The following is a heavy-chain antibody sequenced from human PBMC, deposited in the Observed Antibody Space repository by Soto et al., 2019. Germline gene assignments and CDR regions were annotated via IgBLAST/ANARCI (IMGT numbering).Heavy chain of an antibody. CDR2: IIPIFGTS. Sequence: QVQLVQSGAEVKKPGSSVKVSCKASGGTFNNHAINWVRQAPGQGLEWMGGIIPIFGTSNHAQKFQGRVPVSAAESSRNASMALSMLRPEDTAAYSCVKGKMREMATILRHKWFDPWGQGTLVTVSS. J-gene: IGHJ5*02. V-gene: IGHV1-69*01. D-gene: IGHD5-12*01. CDR3: VKGKMREMATILRHKWFDP. CDR1: GGTFNNHA.